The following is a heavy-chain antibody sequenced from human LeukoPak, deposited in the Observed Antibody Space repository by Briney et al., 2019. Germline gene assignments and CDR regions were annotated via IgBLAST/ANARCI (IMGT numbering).Heavy chain of an antibody. CDR2: IYTSGST. Sequence: SETLSLTCAVSGGSISSGGYSWSWIRQPAGKGLEWIGRIYTSGSTNYNPSLKSRVTMSVDTSKNQFSLKLSSVTAADTAVYYCARGPYSSGWYSHDYWGQGTLVTVSS. J-gene: IGHJ4*02. CDR3: ARGPYSSGWYSHDY. CDR1: GGSISSGGYS. V-gene: IGHV4-61*02. D-gene: IGHD6-19*01.